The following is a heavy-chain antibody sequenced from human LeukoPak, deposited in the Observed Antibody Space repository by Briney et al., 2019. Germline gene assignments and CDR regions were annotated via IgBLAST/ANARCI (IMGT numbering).Heavy chain of an antibody. J-gene: IGHJ4*02. CDR3: ARSAGSIAARGSYFDY. CDR2: ISYDGSNK. CDR1: GFTFSSYS. Sequence: GGSLRLSCAASGFTFSSYSMNWVRQAPGKGLEWVAVISYDGSNKYYADSVKGRFTISRDNSKNTLYLQMNSLRAEDTAVYYCARSAGSIAARGSYFDYWGQGTLVTVSS. V-gene: IGHV3-30*03. D-gene: IGHD6-6*01.